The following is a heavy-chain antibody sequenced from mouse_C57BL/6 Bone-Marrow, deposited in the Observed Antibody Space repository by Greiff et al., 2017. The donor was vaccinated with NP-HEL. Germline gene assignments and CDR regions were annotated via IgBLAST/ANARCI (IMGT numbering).Heavy chain of an antibody. Sequence: EVKLVESGGDLVKPGGSLKLSCAASGFTFSSYGMSWVRQTPDKRLEWVATISSGGSYTYYPASVKGRFTISRDNAKNTLYLQMSSLKSEDTAMYYCARQKRLAYWGQGTLVTVSA. CDR1: GFTFSSYG. V-gene: IGHV5-6*01. J-gene: IGHJ3*01. CDR3: ARQKRLAY. CDR2: ISSGGSYT.